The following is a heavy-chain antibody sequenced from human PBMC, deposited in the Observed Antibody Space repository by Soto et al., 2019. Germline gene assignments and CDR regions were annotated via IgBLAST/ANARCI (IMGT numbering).Heavy chain of an antibody. CDR1: GFTFSSYW. V-gene: IGHV3-7*01. CDR3: ARVIRNSSGWYYFDY. CDR2: IKQDGSEK. Sequence: GGSLRLSCAASGFTFSSYWMSWVRQAPGKGLEWVANIKQDGSEKYYVDSVKGRFTISRDNAKNSLYLQMNSLRAEDTAVYYCARVIRNSSGWYYFDYWGQGTLVIVSS. J-gene: IGHJ4*02. D-gene: IGHD6-19*01.